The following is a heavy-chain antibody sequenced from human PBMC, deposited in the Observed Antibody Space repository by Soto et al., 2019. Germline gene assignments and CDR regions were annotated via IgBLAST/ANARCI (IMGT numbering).Heavy chain of an antibody. CDR3: ARDPPFSVILRGTPLMDV. V-gene: IGHV1-18*04. CDR2: ISAYNGDT. CDR1: GYSFTTHG. J-gene: IGHJ6*02. Sequence: ASVKVSCKASGYSFTTHGISWVRRAPGHGLEWMGWISAYNGDTHYVQRFQGRLTMTTDTSTSTAYMELRSLTSHDTAVYYCARDPPFSVILRGTPLMDVWGQGTTLTVSS. D-gene: IGHD4-17*01.